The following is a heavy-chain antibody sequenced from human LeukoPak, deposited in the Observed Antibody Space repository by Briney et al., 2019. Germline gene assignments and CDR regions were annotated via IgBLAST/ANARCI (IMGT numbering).Heavy chain of an antibody. V-gene: IGHV3-23*01. CDR2: ISGSGGST. CDR1: GFTFEGYA. CDR3: AKGDSSSHHGAFDI. Sequence: PGGSLRLSFAASGFTFEGYAMSWVRQAPGKGLEWVSAISGSGGSTYYADSVKGRFTISRDNSKNTLYLQMNSLRAEDTAVYYCAKGDSSSHHGAFDIWGQGTMVTVSS. D-gene: IGHD6-13*01. J-gene: IGHJ3*02.